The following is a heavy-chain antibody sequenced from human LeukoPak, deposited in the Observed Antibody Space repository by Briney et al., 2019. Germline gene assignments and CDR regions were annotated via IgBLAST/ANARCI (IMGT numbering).Heavy chain of an antibody. V-gene: IGHV3-23*01. Sequence: GGSLRLSCAASGFTFDDYAMSWVRQAPGKGLEWVSAISGSGGSTYYADSVKGRFTISRDNSKNTLYLQMNSLRAEDTAVYYCAKDPYSSSPNNWFDPWGQGTLVTVSS. D-gene: IGHD6-6*01. CDR3: AKDPYSSSPNNWFDP. J-gene: IGHJ5*02. CDR2: ISGSGGST. CDR1: GFTFDDYA.